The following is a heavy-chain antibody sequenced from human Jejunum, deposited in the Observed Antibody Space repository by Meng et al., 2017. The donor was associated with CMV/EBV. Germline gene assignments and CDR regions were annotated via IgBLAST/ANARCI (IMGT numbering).Heavy chain of an antibody. CDR3: ILSPRRVGNGMDV. Sequence: FGYTFTSSDINWVRKATVQEIEWMGWMKPNNGNTGYGQKFQGRVTLTRHTAIRTAYMELSRLRYEDTAVYYCILSPRRVGNGMDVWGEGTTVTVSS. CDR2: MKPNNGNT. V-gene: IGHV1-8*01. CDR1: GYTFTSSD. D-gene: IGHD1-26*01. J-gene: IGHJ6*02.